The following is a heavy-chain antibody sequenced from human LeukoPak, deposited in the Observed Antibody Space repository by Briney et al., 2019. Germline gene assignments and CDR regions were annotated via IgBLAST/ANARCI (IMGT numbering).Heavy chain of an antibody. Sequence: PGGSLRLSCAASGFTFSSYAMSWVRQAPGKGLECVSAIICSEDRAAYADSVKGRFTISRDNARNTLYLQMNSLRAEDTAVYYCARGGPIYCSGDSCYPGDYWGQGTLVTVSS. J-gene: IGHJ4*02. V-gene: IGHV3-23*01. D-gene: IGHD2-15*01. CDR3: ARGGPIYCSGDSCYPGDY. CDR2: IICSEDRA. CDR1: GFTFSSYA.